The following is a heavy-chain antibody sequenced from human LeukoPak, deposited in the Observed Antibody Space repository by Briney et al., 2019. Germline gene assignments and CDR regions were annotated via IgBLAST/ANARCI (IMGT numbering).Heavy chain of an antibody. Sequence: GGSLRLSCAASGFAFSLYDMHWVRQITGKGLEWVSAIGTLGDSYYIDSVKGRFIISRDDAKNSLYLQMNSLTDGDTAVYYCAGADGLSGNYWFDFWGQGTLVTVSS. V-gene: IGHV3-13*01. CDR2: IGTLGDS. D-gene: IGHD1-26*01. J-gene: IGHJ4*02. CDR1: GFAFSLYD. CDR3: AGADGLSGNYWFDF.